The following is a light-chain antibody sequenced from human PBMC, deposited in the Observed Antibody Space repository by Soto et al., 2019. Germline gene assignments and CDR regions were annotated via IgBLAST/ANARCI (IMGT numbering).Light chain of an antibody. Sequence: DIQMTQSPSTLSASVGDRVTITCRASQSISSWLAWYQQKPGKAPKLLIYDASSLESGVPSRFSGSGSGTECTLTISSLQPDDFATYYCQQYNSYSPITFGPGTKVDIK. J-gene: IGKJ3*01. CDR1: QSISSW. CDR2: DAS. CDR3: QQYNSYSPIT. V-gene: IGKV1-5*01.